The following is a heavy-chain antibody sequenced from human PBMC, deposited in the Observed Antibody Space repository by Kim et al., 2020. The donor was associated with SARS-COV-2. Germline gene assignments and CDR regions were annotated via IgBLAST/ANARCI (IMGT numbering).Heavy chain of an antibody. D-gene: IGHD5-12*01. J-gene: IGHJ4*02. CDR2: ISSSSSYI. CDR1: GFTFSSYS. Sequence: GGSLRLSCAASGFTFSSYSMNWVRQAPGKGLEWVSSISSSSSYIYYADSVKGRFTISRDNAKNSLYLQMNSLRAEDTAVYYCARDSRYSGYDSSFDYWGQGTLVTVSS. CDR3: ARDSRYSGYDSSFDY. V-gene: IGHV3-21*01.